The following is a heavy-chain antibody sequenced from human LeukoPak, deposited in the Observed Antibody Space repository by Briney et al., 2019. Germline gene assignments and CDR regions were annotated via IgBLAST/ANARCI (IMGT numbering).Heavy chain of an antibody. CDR1: GDSVSSNSAA. J-gene: IGHJ4*02. V-gene: IGHV6-1*01. CDR3: ARDQGALNS. CDR2: TYYRSNWYN. Sequence: SQTLSLTCAISGDSVSSNSAAWGWIRQSPSRGLEWLGRTYYRSNWYNDYAVSVKSRITISPDTSKNQFSLHLNSVTPEDTAVYFCARDQGALNSWGQGTLVSVSS. D-gene: IGHD3-16*01.